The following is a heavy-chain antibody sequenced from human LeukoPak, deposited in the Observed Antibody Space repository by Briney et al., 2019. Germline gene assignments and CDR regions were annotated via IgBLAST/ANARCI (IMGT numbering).Heavy chain of an antibody. CDR1: GFAFSSYG. CDR2: IRYDGSNK. J-gene: IGHJ6*03. V-gene: IGHV3-30*02. CDR3: ANDGVVVAYSDYYYMDV. D-gene: IGHD2-2*01. Sequence: GGSLRLSCAASGFAFSSYGMHWVRQAPGKGLEWVAFIRYDGSNKYYADSVKGRFTISRDNSKNTLYLQMNSLRAEDTAVYYCANDGVVVAYSDYYYMDVWGKGTTLTVSS.